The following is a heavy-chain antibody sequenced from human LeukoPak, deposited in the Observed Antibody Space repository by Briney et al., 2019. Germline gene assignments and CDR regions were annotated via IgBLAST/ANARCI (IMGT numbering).Heavy chain of an antibody. CDR2: ISSSGSTI. Sequence: GGSLRLSCAASGFTFSSYEMNWVRQAPGKGLEWVSYISSSGSTIYYADSVKGRFTISRDNAKNSLYLQMNSLRAEDTAVYYCARERGSYFIDAFDIWGQGTMVTVSS. D-gene: IGHD1-26*01. CDR3: ARERGSYFIDAFDI. CDR1: GFTFSSYE. V-gene: IGHV3-48*03. J-gene: IGHJ3*02.